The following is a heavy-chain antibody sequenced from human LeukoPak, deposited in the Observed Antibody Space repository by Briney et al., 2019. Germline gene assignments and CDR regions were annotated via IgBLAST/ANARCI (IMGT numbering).Heavy chain of an antibody. CDR2: MNPVSGNA. Sequence: GASVKVSCKASGYTFTNFDINWVRQAPGQGLEWMGWMNPVSGNAGSAQKFQGRVTLTRDMSISTAYMELSSLRSDDTAFYYCARGPMGAAALYWGQGTLVTVSS. CDR1: GYTFTNFD. CDR3: ARGPMGAAALY. J-gene: IGHJ4*02. D-gene: IGHD6-13*01. V-gene: IGHV1-8*01.